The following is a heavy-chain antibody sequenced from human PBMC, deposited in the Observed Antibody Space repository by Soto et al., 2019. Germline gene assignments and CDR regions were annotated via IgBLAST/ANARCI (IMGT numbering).Heavy chain of an antibody. CDR1: GFTVSSNY. D-gene: IGHD3-10*01. V-gene: IGHV3-53*01. CDR2: IYSGGST. CDR3: ARVGEGDAFDI. J-gene: IGHJ3*02. Sequence: GGSLRLSCAASGFTVSSNYMSWVRQAPGKGLEWVSVIYSGGSTYYADSVKGRFTISRDNSKNTLYLQMNSLRAEDTAVNYCARVGEGDAFDIWGQGTMVTVSS.